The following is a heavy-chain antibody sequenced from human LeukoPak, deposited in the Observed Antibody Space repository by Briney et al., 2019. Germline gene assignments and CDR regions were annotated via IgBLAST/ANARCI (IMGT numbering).Heavy chain of an antibody. CDR2: RNQSGST. CDR3: ATLGGLYYESHGYPDFDH. Sequence: PSDTLSLTCSLSVGSLSPYYWSWIRQPPGGGLEWLGERNQSGSTNYNPSLKSRVTISGEKFKNQFSLEVTSVTAADTAIYYCATLGGLYYESHGYPDFDHWGQGTLVTVSS. D-gene: IGHD3-22*01. J-gene: IGHJ4*02. CDR1: VGSLSPYY. V-gene: IGHV4-34*01.